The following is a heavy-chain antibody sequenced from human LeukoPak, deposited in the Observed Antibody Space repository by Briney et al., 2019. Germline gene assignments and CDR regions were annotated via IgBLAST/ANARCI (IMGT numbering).Heavy chain of an antibody. V-gene: IGHV3-30-3*01. J-gene: IGHJ4*02. CDR2: ISYDGSNK. CDR3: ARDFRSAGSFIGY. Sequence: GGSLRLSCAASGFTFSSYAMHWVRQAPGKGLEWVAVISYDGSNKYYADSVKGRFTISRDNSKNTLYLQMNSLRAEDTAVYYCARDFRSAGSFIGYWGQGTLVTVSS. CDR1: GFTFSSYA.